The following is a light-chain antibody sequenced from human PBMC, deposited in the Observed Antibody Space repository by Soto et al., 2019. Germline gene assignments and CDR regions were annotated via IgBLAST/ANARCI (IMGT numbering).Light chain of an antibody. Sequence: DIQMTQSPSSLSASVGDRVTITRRASPTIGANLNWYRQKPWKAPTLLIYDATTLQSGVPSRFSGLGSGTDFTLTITSLQPQDFAVYYCQQYKNWPTITFGQGTKVDIK. CDR1: PTIGAN. CDR2: DAT. CDR3: QQYKNWPTIT. V-gene: IGKV1-39*01. J-gene: IGKJ1*01.